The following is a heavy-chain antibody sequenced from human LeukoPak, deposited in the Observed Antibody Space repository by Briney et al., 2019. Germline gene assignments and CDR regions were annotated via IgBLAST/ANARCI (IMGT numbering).Heavy chain of an antibody. CDR1: GYTFTGHY. D-gene: IGHD3-16*01. Sequence: GASVKVSCKASGYTFTGHYMHWVRQVPGQGLEWMGWINPKNAGTNYAQKFQGRVTMTRDTSISTVYMEVSRLTSDDTAVYYCAKTLYVRPVPGGLDYWGQGTLVTVSS. V-gene: IGHV1-2*02. CDR3: AKTLYVRPVPGGLDY. CDR2: INPKNAGT. J-gene: IGHJ4*02.